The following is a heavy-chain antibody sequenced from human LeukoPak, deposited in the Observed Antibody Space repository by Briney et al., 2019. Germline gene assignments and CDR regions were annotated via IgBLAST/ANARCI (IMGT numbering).Heavy chain of an antibody. CDR3: AKDYTSRYYYDSSGFWQTGYFDY. Sequence: GGSLRLSCAASGFTFSSYAMSWVRQAPGKGLESVSGITGSGGGTYYADSVKGRFTIFRDNSKNTLYLQMNSLRAEDTAAYYCAKDYTSRYYYDSSGFWQTGYFDYWGQGTLVTVSS. CDR2: ITGSGGGT. D-gene: IGHD3-22*01. V-gene: IGHV3-23*01. J-gene: IGHJ4*02. CDR1: GFTFSSYA.